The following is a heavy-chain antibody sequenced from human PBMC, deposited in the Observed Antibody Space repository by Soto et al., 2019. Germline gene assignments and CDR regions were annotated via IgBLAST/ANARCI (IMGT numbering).Heavy chain of an antibody. CDR3: ARVGYSGSYYPFDY. CDR2: INPNSGGT. V-gene: IGHV1-2*02. CDR1: GYTFTDYY. Sequence: ASVKVSCKTSGYTFTDYYMNWVRQAPGQGLEWMGWINPNSGGTNYTQKFHGRVTMTRDTSISTAYMELSRLRSDDTAVYYCARVGYSGSYYPFDYWGEGTVVTVSS. J-gene: IGHJ4*02. D-gene: IGHD1-26*01.